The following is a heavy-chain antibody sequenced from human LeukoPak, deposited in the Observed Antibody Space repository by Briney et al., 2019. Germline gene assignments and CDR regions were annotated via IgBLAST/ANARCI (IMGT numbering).Heavy chain of an antibody. CDR2: IKQDGSAK. J-gene: IGHJ4*02. Sequence: GGSLRLSCVVSGFIFSDYWMSWVRQAPGRGLEWVANIKQDGSAKHYVDSVKGRFTISRDNAKNSLYLQMNSLRAEDTAIYYCARRYFDYWGQGTLVTVSS. V-gene: IGHV3-7*03. CDR3: ARRYFDY. CDR1: GFIFSDYW.